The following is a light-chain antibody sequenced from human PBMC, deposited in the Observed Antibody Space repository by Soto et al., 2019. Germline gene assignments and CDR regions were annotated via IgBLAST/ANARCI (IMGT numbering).Light chain of an antibody. CDR1: QTLLHSDGYNY. J-gene: IGKJ1*01. CDR2: LGS. CDR3: MQSLQTPPT. V-gene: IGKV2-28*01. Sequence: GMTQSPLTLPVTPGEPASISCVSSQTLLHSDGYNYLDWYVQKPGQSPQLLISLGSNRASGVPDRFSGSGSGTDFTLKITRVQTEDVGVYYCMQSLQTPPTFGQGTKVDIK.